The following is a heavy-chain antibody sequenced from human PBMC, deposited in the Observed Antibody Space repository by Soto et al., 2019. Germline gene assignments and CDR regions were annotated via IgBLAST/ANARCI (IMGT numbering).Heavy chain of an antibody. V-gene: IGHV3-30-3*01. Sequence: SLRLSCAASGFTFSSYSMHWVRQAPGKGLEWVAAMSYDGNSKYFADSVKGRFTISRDNSKNTLSLQMNSLGAEDSAVYYCARGRTVRDHDDFDLWGQGTLVTSPQ. J-gene: IGHJ4*02. CDR2: MSYDGNSK. D-gene: IGHD2-21*01. CDR3: ARGRTVRDHDDFDL. CDR1: GFTFSSYS.